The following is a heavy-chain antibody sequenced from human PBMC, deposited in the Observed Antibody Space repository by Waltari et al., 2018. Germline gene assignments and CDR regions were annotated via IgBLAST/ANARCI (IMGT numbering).Heavy chain of an antibody. J-gene: IGHJ6*02. V-gene: IGHV1-69*01. CDR2: IIPLSGST. D-gene: IGHD6-13*01. CDR3: AKKLPTSTWKYFYHGLDV. Sequence: QLVQSGAEVKKPGSSVKVSCQASGGTFTSYAISWVRQAPGQGLEWMGGIIPLSGSTNYAQKFQGRLTMTAEDSTSTAYMDLSGLTSDDTAVYFCAKKLPTSTWKYFYHGLDVWGQGTTVVVSS. CDR1: GGTFTSYA.